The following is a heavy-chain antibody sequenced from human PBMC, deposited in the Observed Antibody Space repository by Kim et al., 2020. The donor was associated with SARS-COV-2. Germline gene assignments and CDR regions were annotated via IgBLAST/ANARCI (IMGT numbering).Heavy chain of an antibody. CDR2: ISYDGSNK. V-gene: IGHV3-30*18. Sequence: GGSLRLSCAASGFTFSSYGMHWVRQAPGKGLEWVAVISYDGSNKYYADSVKGRFTISRDNSKNTLYLQMNSLRAEDTAVYYCAKGAFKYYYYYGMDVWGQGTTVTVSS. J-gene: IGHJ6*02. CDR3: AKGAFKYYYYYGMDV. CDR1: GFTFSSYG.